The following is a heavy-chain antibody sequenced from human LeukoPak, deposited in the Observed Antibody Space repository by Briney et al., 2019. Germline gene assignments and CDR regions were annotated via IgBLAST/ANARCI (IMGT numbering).Heavy chain of an antibody. V-gene: IGHV3-30*18. J-gene: IGHJ4*02. CDR1: GFTFSSYG. CDR2: ISYDGSNK. D-gene: IGHD1-26*01. Sequence: GGSLRLSCAASGFTFSSYGMHWVRQAPGKGLEWVAVISYDGSNKYYADSVKGRFTISRDNSENTLYLQMNSLRAEDTAVYYCAKAGSYRATIDYWGQGTLVTVSS. CDR3: AKAGSYRATIDY.